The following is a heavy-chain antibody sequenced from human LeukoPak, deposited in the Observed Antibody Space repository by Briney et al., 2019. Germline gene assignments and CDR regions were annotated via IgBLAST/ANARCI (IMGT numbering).Heavy chain of an antibody. V-gene: IGHV1-2*02. D-gene: IGHD3-10*01. J-gene: IGHJ5*02. CDR2: ISPNSGGT. CDR3: ARVSRRITMVRGASMFDP. Sequence: ASVKVSCKASGYTFTGYYMHWVRQAPGQGLEWMGWISPNSGGTNYAQKFQGRVTMTRDTSISTAYMELSRLRSDDTAVYYCARVSRRITMVRGASMFDPWGQGTLVTVSS. CDR1: GYTFTGYY.